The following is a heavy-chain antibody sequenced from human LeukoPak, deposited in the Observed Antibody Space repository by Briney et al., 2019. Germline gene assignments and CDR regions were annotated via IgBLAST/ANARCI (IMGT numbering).Heavy chain of an antibody. J-gene: IGHJ6*02. Sequence: SETLSLTCTISGDPIGSSHYYWVWIRQRPGKGLEWVGSIYFDGSTYYNPALKSRVTIFSDTSKVQFSLKLSSVTATDTAVYYCARRSHCTGSSCPSVWGQGTTVTVSS. D-gene: IGHD2-15*01. CDR3: ARRSHCTGSSCPSV. V-gene: IGHV4-39*01. CDR1: GDPIGSSHYY. CDR2: IYFDGST.